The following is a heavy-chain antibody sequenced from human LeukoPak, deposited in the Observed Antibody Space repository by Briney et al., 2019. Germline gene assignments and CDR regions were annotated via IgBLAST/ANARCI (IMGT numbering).Heavy chain of an antibody. Sequence: PGGSLRLSCAASGFTFSDYYMSWICQAPGKGLEGVSVIYSGGSTYYSDSVKGRFTISRDNSKNTLYLQMNSLRAEDTAVYYCARDPGSQRWLQPGDYWGQGTLVTVSS. V-gene: IGHV3-66*02. J-gene: IGHJ4*02. D-gene: IGHD5-24*01. CDR2: IYSGGST. CDR3: ARDPGSQRWLQPGDY. CDR1: GFTFSDYY.